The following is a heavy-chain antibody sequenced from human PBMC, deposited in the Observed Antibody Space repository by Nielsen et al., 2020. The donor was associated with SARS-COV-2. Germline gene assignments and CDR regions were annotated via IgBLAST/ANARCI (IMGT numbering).Heavy chain of an antibody. D-gene: IGHD6-6*01. CDR1: GYTFTGYY. CDR2: INPNSGGT. V-gene: IGHV1-2*02. J-gene: IGHJ6*02. CDR3: ARAHIAARPSSHGMDV. Sequence: GESLKISCKGSGYTFTGYYMHWVRQAPGQGLEWMGWINPNSGGTNYAQKFQGRVTMTRDTSISTAYMELSRLRSDDTAVYYCARAHIAARPSSHGMDVWGQGTTVTVSS.